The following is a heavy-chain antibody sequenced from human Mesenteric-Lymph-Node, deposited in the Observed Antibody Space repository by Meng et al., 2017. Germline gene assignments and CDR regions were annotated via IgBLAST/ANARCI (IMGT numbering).Heavy chain of an antibody. V-gene: IGHV4-4*02. Sequence: GQVKEPGQGLVKPSETLSFPCGVSGASSSSGNCWNWVRQPPGQGLEWIGDIYHSGSTNYNPYLKSRVTISVDKSKNQFSLKLSSVIAADTAMYYCARGGGCSSSSCDLDYWGQGVLVTVSS. CDR1: GASSSSGNC. J-gene: IGHJ4*02. CDR2: IYHSGST. D-gene: IGHD2-2*01. CDR3: ARGGGCSSSSCDLDY.